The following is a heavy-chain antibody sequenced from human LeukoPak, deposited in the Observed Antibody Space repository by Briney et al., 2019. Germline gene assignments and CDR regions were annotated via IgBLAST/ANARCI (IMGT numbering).Heavy chain of an antibody. CDR3: TRVQAGRAGLMDV. V-gene: IGHV3-74*01. J-gene: IGHJ6*02. CDR2: IDPDGSIT. CDR1: GFTLSSYW. D-gene: IGHD6-13*01. Sequence: QPGGSLRLSCAASGFTLSSYWMHWVRQAPGEGLVWVSRIDPDGSITNYADSVKGRFTTSRDNAKNTLYLQMNSLRAGDTALYYCTRVQAGRAGLMDVWGRGTTVTVSS.